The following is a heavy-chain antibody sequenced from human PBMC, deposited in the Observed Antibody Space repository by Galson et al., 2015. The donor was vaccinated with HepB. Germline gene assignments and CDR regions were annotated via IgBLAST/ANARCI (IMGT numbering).Heavy chain of an antibody. D-gene: IGHD3-16*01. V-gene: IGHV3-7*01. CDR1: GITFTNFW. CDR3: YVGHYFNS. Sequence: SLRLSCAASGITFTNFWLTWVRQAPGKGLEWVASIKKDGTQRNYVDSVKGRFTISRDNAKQSLYLQTDGLRAEDTAIYYCYVGHYFNSWGQGTLVTVSS. CDR2: IKKDGTQR. J-gene: IGHJ4*02.